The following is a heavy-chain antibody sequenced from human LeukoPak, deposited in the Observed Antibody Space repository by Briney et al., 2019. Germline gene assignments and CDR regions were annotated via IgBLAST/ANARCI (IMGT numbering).Heavy chain of an antibody. CDR3: ARTVTYYDILTGYSGDAFDI. D-gene: IGHD3-9*01. Sequence: SETLSLTCTVSGGSISSYYWSWIRQPPGKGLKWIGYIYYSGSTNYNPSLKSRVTISVDTSKNQFSLKLSSVTAADTAVYYCARTVTYYDILTGYSGDAFDIWGQGTMVTVSS. V-gene: IGHV4-59*01. CDR2: IYYSGST. J-gene: IGHJ3*02. CDR1: GGSISSYY.